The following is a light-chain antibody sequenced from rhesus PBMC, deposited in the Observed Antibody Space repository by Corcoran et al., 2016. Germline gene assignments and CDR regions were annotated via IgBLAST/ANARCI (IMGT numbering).Light chain of an antibody. CDR2: TAS. Sequence: DIQMTQSPSSLSASVGDKVTITCGASQGISSWLAWYQQKPGKAPKLLIDTASRLQTGVPSRFSGSGSETDFTLTISSLQPEDFATYYCLQYHNSPFTFGPGTKLDIK. J-gene: IGKJ3*01. CDR1: QGISSW. V-gene: IGKV1-21*01. CDR3: LQYHNSPFT.